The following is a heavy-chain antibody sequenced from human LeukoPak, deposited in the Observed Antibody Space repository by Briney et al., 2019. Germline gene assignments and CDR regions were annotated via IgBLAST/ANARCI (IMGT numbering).Heavy chain of an antibody. Sequence: GGSLRLSCAASGFTFSTYNMHWVRQAPGKGLEWISYITTAGNVIFYADSVKGRFTISRDEAKNSLYQQMDSLRAEDTAFYYCARGGLYYDTSAYYYMNYWGQGTLVTVSS. CDR2: ITTAGNVI. J-gene: IGHJ4*02. CDR1: GFTFSTYN. CDR3: ARGGLYYDTSAYYYMNY. D-gene: IGHD3-22*01. V-gene: IGHV3-48*01.